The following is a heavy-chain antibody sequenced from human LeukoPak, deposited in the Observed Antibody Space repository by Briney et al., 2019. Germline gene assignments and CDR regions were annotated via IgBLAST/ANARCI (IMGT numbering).Heavy chain of an antibody. CDR2: ISSSSSYI. J-gene: IGHJ4*02. CDR3: ARDRDLDY. CDR1: GFTFSSYN. V-gene: IGHV3-21*01. Sequence: AGGSLRLSCAASGFTFSSYNMNWVRQAPGKGLEWVSSISSSSSYIYYADSVRGRFTISRDNAKNSLYLQINSLRAEDTAVYYCARDRDLDYWGQGTLVTVSS. D-gene: IGHD3-10*01.